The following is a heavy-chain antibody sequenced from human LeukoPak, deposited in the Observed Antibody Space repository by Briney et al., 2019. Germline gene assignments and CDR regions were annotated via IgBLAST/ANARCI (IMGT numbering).Heavy chain of an antibody. CDR2: IYYSGTS. CDR3: ARGSQVDDFWSGYRAPLDY. Sequence: SETLSLTCTVSGGSITNYYWSWIRQPPGKGLEWIGYIYYSGTSNYNPSLKSRVTISVDTSKNQFSLKLSSVTAADTAVYFCARGSQVDDFWSGYRAPLDYWGQGTLVTVSS. J-gene: IGHJ4*02. D-gene: IGHD3-3*01. V-gene: IGHV4-59*08. CDR1: GGSITNYY.